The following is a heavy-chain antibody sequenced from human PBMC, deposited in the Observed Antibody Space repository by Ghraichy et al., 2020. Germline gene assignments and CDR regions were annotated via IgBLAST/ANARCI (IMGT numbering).Heavy chain of an antibody. CDR3: ARLRTCDYDFCSHWFDP. Sequence: SETLSLTCTVSGGSISSSSYYWGWIRQPPGKGLEWIGSIYYSGSTYYNPSLKSRVTISVDTSKNQFSLKLSSVTAADTAVYYCARLRTCDYDFCSHWFDPWGQGTLVTVSS. CDR2: IYYSGST. V-gene: IGHV4-39*01. J-gene: IGHJ5*02. D-gene: IGHD3-3*01. CDR1: GGSISSSSYY.